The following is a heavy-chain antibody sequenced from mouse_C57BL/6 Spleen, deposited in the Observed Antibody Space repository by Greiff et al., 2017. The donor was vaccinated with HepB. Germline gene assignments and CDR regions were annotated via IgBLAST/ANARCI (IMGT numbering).Heavy chain of an antibody. D-gene: IGHD1-1*01. V-gene: IGHV1-53*01. Sequence: VQLQQSGTELVKPGASVKLSCKASGYTFTSYWMHWVKQRPGQGLEWIGNINPSNGGTNYNEKFKSKATLTVDKSSSTAYMQLSSLTSEDSAVYYCARLTTVVAPFDYWGQGTTLTVSS. CDR3: ARLTTVVAPFDY. J-gene: IGHJ2*01. CDR2: INPSNGGT. CDR1: GYTFTSYW.